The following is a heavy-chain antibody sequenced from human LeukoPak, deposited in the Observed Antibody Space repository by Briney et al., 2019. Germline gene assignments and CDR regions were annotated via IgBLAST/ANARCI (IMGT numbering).Heavy chain of an antibody. D-gene: IGHD4-17*01. Sequence: GRSLRLSCAASGFTFSSYAMHWVRQAPGKGLEWVAVISYDGSNKYYADSVKGRFTISRDNSKNTLYLQMNSLRAEDTAVYYCARDDYGDYGHLDYWGRGTLVTVSS. CDR3: ARDDYGDYGHLDY. CDR2: ISYDGSNK. J-gene: IGHJ4*02. CDR1: GFTFSSYA. V-gene: IGHV3-30-3*01.